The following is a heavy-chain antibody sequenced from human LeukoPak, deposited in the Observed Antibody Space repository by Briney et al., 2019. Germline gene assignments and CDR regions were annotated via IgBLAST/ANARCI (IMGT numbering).Heavy chain of an antibody. Sequence: TSETLSLTCTVSGGSISSGDYYWTWIRQPPGKGLEWIGFIQYSGSTYYNPSLKSRVTISVDMSKNQFSLKLSSVTAADTAVYYCATFDYSNYIFKDYWGQGTLVTVSS. D-gene: IGHD4-11*01. CDR2: IQYSGST. CDR3: ATFDYSNYIFKDY. V-gene: IGHV4-30-4*08. CDR1: GGSISSGDYY. J-gene: IGHJ4*02.